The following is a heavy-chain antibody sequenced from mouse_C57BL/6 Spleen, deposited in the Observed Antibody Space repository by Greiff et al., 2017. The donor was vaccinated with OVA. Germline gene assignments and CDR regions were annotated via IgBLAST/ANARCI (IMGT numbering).Heavy chain of an antibody. J-gene: IGHJ4*01. CDR3: ARGSYYGAPYAMDY. D-gene: IGHD1-1*01. CDR1: GYAFSSSW. Sequence: VQLQQSGPELVKPGASVKISCKASGYAFSSSWMNWVKQRPGKGLEWIGRIYPGDGDTNYNGKFKGKATLTADKSSSTAYMQLSSLTSEDSAVYFCARGSYYGAPYAMDYWGQGTSVTVSS. V-gene: IGHV1-82*01. CDR2: IYPGDGDT.